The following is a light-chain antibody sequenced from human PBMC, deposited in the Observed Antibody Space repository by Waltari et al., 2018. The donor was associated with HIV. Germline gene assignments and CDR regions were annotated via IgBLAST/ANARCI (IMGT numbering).Light chain of an antibody. Sequence: DIVMSQSPDSLGVSLGERATINCNSSQSILYSSDNKTYLSWYQPKPGQPPKLLIYWASTRESGVPERFSGSGSGTQFTLTISSLQAEDVAVYFCQQYYRSPYTFGQGTKLEIK. CDR3: QQYYRSPYT. CDR2: WAS. V-gene: IGKV4-1*01. CDR1: QSILYSSDNKTY. J-gene: IGKJ2*01.